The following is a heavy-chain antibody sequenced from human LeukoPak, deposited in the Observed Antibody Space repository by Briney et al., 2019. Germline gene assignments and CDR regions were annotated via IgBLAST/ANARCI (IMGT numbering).Heavy chain of an antibody. CDR2: ISGSGGGT. Sequence: GGSLRLSCAASGFTFSSYAMSWVRQAPGKGLEWVSAISGSGGGTYYADSVKGRFTISRDNSKNTLYLQMNSLRAEDTAVYYCARSEYSSSSLDYWGQGTLVTVSS. D-gene: IGHD6-6*01. V-gene: IGHV3-23*01. CDR3: ARSEYSSSSLDY. CDR1: GFTFSSYA. J-gene: IGHJ4*02.